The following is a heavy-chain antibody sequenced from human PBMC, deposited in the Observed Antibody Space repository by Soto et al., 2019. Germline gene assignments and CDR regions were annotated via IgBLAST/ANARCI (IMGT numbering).Heavy chain of an antibody. CDR1: GGSISSSSYY. J-gene: IGHJ4*02. V-gene: IGHV4-39*01. Sequence: SETLSLTCTVSGGSISSSSYYWGWIRQPPGKGLEWIGSIYYSGSTYYNPSLKSRVTISVDTSKNQFSLKLSSVTAADTAVYYCARIFTYSSSIMYYFDYWGQGTLVTVSS. CDR2: IYYSGST. CDR3: ARIFTYSSSIMYYFDY. D-gene: IGHD6-6*01.